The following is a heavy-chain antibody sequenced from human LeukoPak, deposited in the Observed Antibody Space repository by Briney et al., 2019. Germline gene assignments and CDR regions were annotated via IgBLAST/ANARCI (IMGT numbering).Heavy chain of an antibody. CDR2: ISGSGGST. Sequence: PGGSLRPSCAASGFTFSSYAMSWVRQAPGKGLEWVSAISGSGGSTYYADSVKGRFTISRDNSKNTLYLQMNSLRAEDTAVYYCAKDAAKYYDSSGYYSHWGQGTLVTVSS. D-gene: IGHD3-22*01. V-gene: IGHV3-23*01. J-gene: IGHJ4*02. CDR1: GFTFSSYA. CDR3: AKDAAKYYDSSGYYSH.